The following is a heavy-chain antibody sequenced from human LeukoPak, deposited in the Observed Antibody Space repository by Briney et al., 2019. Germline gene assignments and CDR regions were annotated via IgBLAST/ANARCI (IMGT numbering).Heavy chain of an antibody. V-gene: IGHV3-30-3*01. CDR1: GXTFSSYA. Sequence: PGGSLRLSCAASGXTFSSYAMHWVRQAPGKGLEWVAVISYDGSNKYYADSVKGRFTISRDNFKNTLYLQMNSLRAEDTAVYYCARDAGQWELLPPGPVDYWGQGTLVTVSS. CDR3: ARDAGQWELLPPGPVDY. D-gene: IGHD1-26*01. CDR2: ISYDGSNK. J-gene: IGHJ4*02.